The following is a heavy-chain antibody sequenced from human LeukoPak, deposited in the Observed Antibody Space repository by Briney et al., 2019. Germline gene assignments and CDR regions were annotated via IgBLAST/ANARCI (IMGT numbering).Heavy chain of an antibody. Sequence: GGSLRLSCAASGFTFSSYWMSWVRQAPGKGQEWVANIKQDGSEKYYVDSVKGRFTISRDNAKNSLYMQMNSLRAEDTAVYYCARDREYSNYVPWFDPWGQGTLVTVSS. CDR2: IKQDGSEK. J-gene: IGHJ5*02. CDR1: GFTFSSYW. V-gene: IGHV3-7*01. CDR3: ARDREYSNYVPWFDP. D-gene: IGHD4-11*01.